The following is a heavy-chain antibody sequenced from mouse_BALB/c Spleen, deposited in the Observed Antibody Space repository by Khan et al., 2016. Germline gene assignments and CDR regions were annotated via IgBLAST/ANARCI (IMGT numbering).Heavy chain of an antibody. V-gene: IGHV1-54*01. D-gene: IGHD2-1*01. CDR2: INPGSGGT. J-gene: IGHJ2*01. Sequence: QVQLQQSGAELVRPGTSVKVSCKASGYAFTNYLIEWVKQRPGQGLEWIGVINPGSGGTHYNEKFKGKATLTADKSSSTAYMQLRSLTSADSAVYFCARRGGNRSYFDYWGQGTTLTVSS. CDR1: GYAFTNYL. CDR3: ARRGGNRSYFDY.